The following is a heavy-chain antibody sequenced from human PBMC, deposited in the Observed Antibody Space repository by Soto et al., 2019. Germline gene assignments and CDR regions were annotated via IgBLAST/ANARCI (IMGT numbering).Heavy chain of an antibody. CDR3: AIEYSSSPPYYPIGY. Sequence: ASVKVSCKASGGTFSSYAISWVRQAPGQGLEWMGGIIPIFGTANYAQKFQGRVTITADESTSTAYMELSSLRSEDTAVYYCAIEYSSSPPYYPIGYWGQGTLVTVSS. CDR1: GGTFSSYA. V-gene: IGHV1-69*01. J-gene: IGHJ4*02. CDR2: IIPIFGTA. D-gene: IGHD6-6*01.